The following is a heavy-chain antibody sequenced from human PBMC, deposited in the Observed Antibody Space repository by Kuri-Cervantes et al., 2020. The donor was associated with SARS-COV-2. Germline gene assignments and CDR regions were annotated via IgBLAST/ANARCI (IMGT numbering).Heavy chain of an antibody. Sequence: SETLSLTCTVSGGSISSSSYYWGWIRQPPGKGLEWIGSIYYSGSTYYNPSLKSRVTISVDRSKNQFSLKLSSVTAADTAVYYCARFGIAVARSVDYWGQGTLVTVSS. J-gene: IGHJ4*02. V-gene: IGHV4-39*07. CDR3: ARFGIAVARSVDY. CDR1: GGSISSSSYY. D-gene: IGHD6-19*01. CDR2: IYYSGST.